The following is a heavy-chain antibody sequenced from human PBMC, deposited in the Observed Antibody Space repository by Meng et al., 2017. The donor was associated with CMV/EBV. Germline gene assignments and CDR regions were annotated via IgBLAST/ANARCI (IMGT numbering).Heavy chain of an antibody. Sequence: ASVKVSCKTSGYPFSTYSMIWVRQAPGQGLEWMAWIRTHNGDTRYAQKVQGRVTVTKDTSTNTAYMELRSLTSDDTAVYYCARGEGNYYFDNWGQGTLVTVSS. J-gene: IGHJ4*02. CDR3: ARGEGNYYFDN. CDR2: IRTHNGDT. V-gene: IGHV1-18*01. CDR1: GYPFSTYS.